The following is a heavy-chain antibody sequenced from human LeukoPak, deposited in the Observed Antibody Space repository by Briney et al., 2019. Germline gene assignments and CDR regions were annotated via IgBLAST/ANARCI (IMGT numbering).Heavy chain of an antibody. D-gene: IGHD1/OR15-1a*01. Sequence: SETLSLTCTASGGSISSDYWSWIRQPPGKGLEWIGYVYYSGSTNCNPSLKSRVTISVDTSKNQFSLKLSSVTAADTAVYYCAGGPNNYYFDYWGQGTLVTVSS. CDR2: VYYSGST. J-gene: IGHJ4*02. V-gene: IGHV4-59*01. CDR1: GGSISSDY. CDR3: AGGPNNYYFDY.